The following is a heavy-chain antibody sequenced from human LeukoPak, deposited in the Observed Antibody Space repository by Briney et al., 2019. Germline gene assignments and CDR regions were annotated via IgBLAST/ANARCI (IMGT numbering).Heavy chain of an antibody. CDR3: AGSGLWLYYFDY. CDR2: ISYDGSNK. CDR1: GFTFSSYA. J-gene: IGHJ4*02. V-gene: IGHV3-30*04. D-gene: IGHD2/OR15-2a*01. Sequence: PGGSLRLSCAASGFTFSSYAMHWVRQAPGKGLEWVAVISYDGSNKYYADSVKGRFTISRDNSKNTLYLQMNSLRAEDTAVYYCAGSGLWLYYFDYWGQGTLVTVSS.